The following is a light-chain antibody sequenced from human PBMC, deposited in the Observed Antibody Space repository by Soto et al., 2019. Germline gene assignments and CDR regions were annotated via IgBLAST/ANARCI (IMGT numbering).Light chain of an antibody. CDR1: QCVSSN. J-gene: IGKJ4*01. CDR2: GAS. CDR3: QQYNNWPLT. V-gene: IGKV3-15*01. Sequence: EIVMTQSPATLSVSPGERVTLSCRARQCVSSNLAWYQQKPGQAPRLLIYGASTRATGIPARFSGSGSGTELTLTISSLQSEDFAVYYCQQYNNWPLTFGGGTKVEIK.